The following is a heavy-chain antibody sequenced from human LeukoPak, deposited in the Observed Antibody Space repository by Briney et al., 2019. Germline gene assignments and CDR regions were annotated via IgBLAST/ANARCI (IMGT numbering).Heavy chain of an antibody. V-gene: IGHV4-34*01. Sequence: SETLSLTCAVYGGSFSGYYWSWIRQPPGKGLEWIGEINHSGSTNYNPSLKSRVTISVDTSKNHFSLKLTSVTAADTAVYYCARHQGVIAAINTWFDPWGQGTLVTVSS. J-gene: IGHJ5*02. CDR1: GGSFSGYY. CDR2: INHSGST. D-gene: IGHD2-2*01. CDR3: ARHQGVIAAINTWFDP.